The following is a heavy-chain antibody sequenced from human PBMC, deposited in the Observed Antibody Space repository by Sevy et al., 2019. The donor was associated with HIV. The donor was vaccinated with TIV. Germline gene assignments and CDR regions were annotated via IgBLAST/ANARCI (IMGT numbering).Heavy chain of an antibody. J-gene: IGHJ4*02. CDR2: INQDGSVK. D-gene: IGHD6-13*01. CDR3: VRAIAAAGSF. CDR1: GFTLNSYW. V-gene: IGHV3-7*01. Sequence: GGSLRLSCAASGFTLNSYWMSWVRQAPGKGLEWVANINQDGSVKYYVDSVKGRLTISRDNARNSLYLRMNSLGAEDTALYYCVRAIAAAGSFWGQGTLVTVSS.